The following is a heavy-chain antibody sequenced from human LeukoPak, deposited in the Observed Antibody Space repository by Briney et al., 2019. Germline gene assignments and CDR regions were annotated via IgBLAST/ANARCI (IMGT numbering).Heavy chain of an antibody. CDR1: SGSMCRYD. Sequence: PSETLSLTCTVSSGSMCRYDGSWLRQPAGKGLEWIGRIHTTGDTNYNPSLKSRVTMSIDTSGNQFFLRLTSVTDSDGHVCDCASGHNSAWYWFVPWGQGTLVTVSS. V-gene: IGHV4-4*07. J-gene: IGHJ5*02. D-gene: IGHD6-19*01. CDR2: IHTTGDT. CDR3: ASGHNSAWYWFVP.